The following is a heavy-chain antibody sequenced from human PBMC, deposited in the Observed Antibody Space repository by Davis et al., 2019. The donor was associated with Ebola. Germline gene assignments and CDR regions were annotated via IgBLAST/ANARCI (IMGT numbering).Heavy chain of an antibody. D-gene: IGHD3-10*01. V-gene: IGHV4-59*01. CDR1: GGSISSYY. CDR3: ARALRGAYYYYYYMDV. J-gene: IGHJ6*03. Sequence: PSETLSLTCTVSGGSISSYYWSWIRQPPGKGLEWIGYIYYSGSTNYNPSLKSRVTISVDTFKNQFSLKLSSVTAADTAVYYCARALRGAYYYYYYMDVWGKGTTVSVSS. CDR2: IYYSGST.